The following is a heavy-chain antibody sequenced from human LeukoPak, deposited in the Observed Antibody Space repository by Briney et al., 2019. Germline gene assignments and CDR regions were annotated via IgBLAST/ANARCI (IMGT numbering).Heavy chain of an antibody. Sequence: GGSLRLSCAAAGLTFSSYSMNWVRQAPGKGLEWVSSISSSSSYIYYADSVKGRFTISRDNAKNSLYLQMNSLRAEDTAVYYCARVRGDYYGSGSYYTFDYWGQGTLVTVSS. CDR3: ARVRGDYYGSGSYYTFDY. V-gene: IGHV3-21*01. CDR2: ISSSSSYI. J-gene: IGHJ4*02. D-gene: IGHD3-10*01. CDR1: GLTFSSYS.